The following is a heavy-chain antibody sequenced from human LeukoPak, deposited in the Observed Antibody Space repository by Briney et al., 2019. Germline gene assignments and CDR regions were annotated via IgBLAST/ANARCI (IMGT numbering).Heavy chain of an antibody. V-gene: IGHV1-3*01. J-gene: IGHJ4*02. D-gene: IGHD4-17*01. CDR2: ISAYNGNT. CDR1: GYTFTSYA. CDR3: ARMPDTVTTGDY. Sequence: ASVKVSCKASGYTFTSYAMHWVRQAPGQGLEWMGWISAYNGNTNYAQKLQGRVTITRDTSASTAYMELSSLRSEDTAVYYCARMPDTVTTGDYRGQGTLVTVSS.